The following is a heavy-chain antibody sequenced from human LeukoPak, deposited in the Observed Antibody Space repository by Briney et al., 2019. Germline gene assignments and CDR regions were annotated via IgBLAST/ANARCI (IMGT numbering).Heavy chain of an antibody. Sequence: GGSLRLSCAASGFTSSDYFMSWIRQAPEKGLEWVSYIGPSSGNINYADSAKGRFTVSRDNAKNSVYLQMNSLRAEDTAVYYCARVNPSNSGFYAYWGQGTLVTVSS. V-gene: IGHV3-11*04. CDR3: ARVNPSNSGFYAY. CDR2: IGPSSGNI. D-gene: IGHD1-26*01. J-gene: IGHJ1*01. CDR1: GFTSSDYF.